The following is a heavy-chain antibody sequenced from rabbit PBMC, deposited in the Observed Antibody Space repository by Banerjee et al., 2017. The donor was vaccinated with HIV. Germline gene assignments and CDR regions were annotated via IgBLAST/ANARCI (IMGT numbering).Heavy chain of an antibody. D-gene: IGHD6-1*01. CDR3: GRDYDGDAGYDYTYFNL. CDR2: IYTGNGYT. J-gene: IGHJ4*01. CDR1: GFDFSSYG. V-gene: IGHV1S45*01. Sequence: QEQLVESGGGLVQPGGSLKLSCKASGFDFSSYGVSWVRQAPGKGLEWIGCIYTGNGYTFYASWVKSRFTITKTSSTTVTLQMTSLTAADTATYFCGRDYDGDAGYDYTYFNLWGQGTLVTVS.